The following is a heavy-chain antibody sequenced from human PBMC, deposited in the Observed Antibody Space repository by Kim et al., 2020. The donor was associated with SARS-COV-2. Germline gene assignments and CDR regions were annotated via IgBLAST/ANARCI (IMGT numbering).Heavy chain of an antibody. CDR2: ISYDGSNK. Sequence: GGSLRLSCAASGFTFSSYGMHWVRQAPGKGLEWVAVISYDGSNKYYADSVKGRFTISRDNSKNTLYLQMNSLRAEDTAVYYCAKDSSKPRYDFWSGLTPNAFDIWGQGTMVTVSS. J-gene: IGHJ3*02. CDR1: GFTFSSYG. V-gene: IGHV3-30*18. D-gene: IGHD3-3*01. CDR3: AKDSSKPRYDFWSGLTPNAFDI.